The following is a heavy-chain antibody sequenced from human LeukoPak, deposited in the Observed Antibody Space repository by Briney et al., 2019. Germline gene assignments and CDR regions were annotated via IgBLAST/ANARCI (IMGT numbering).Heavy chain of an antibody. Sequence: SETLSLTCTVSGGSISSYYWSWIRQPAGKGLEWIGRIYTSGSTNYNPSLKSRVTMSVDTSKNQFSLKLSSVTAADTAVYYCARDRPYYYGSGSYYAPFRRCYYYMDVWGKGTTVTVSS. J-gene: IGHJ6*03. V-gene: IGHV4-4*07. D-gene: IGHD3-10*01. CDR2: IYTSGST. CDR3: ARDRPYYYGSGSYYAPFRRCYYYMDV. CDR1: GGSISSYY.